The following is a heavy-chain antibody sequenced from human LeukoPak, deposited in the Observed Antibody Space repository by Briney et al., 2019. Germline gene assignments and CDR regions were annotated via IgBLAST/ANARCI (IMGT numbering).Heavy chain of an antibody. D-gene: IGHD5-24*01. CDR1: GYTFTSYG. CDR2: ISAYNGNT. J-gene: IGHJ4*02. CDR3: ARVQVAGVEDY. Sequence: ASVKVSCKASGYTFTSYGISWVRQAPGQGLEWMGWISAYNGNTDYAQKLQGRVTMTTDTSTSTAYMELRSLRSGDTAVYYCARVQVAGVEDYWGQGTLVTVSS. V-gene: IGHV1-18*01.